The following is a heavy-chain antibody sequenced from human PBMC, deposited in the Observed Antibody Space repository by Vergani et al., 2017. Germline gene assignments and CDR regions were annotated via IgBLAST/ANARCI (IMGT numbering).Heavy chain of an antibody. Sequence: QVQLVESGGGVVQPGRSLRLSCAASGFTFSSYGMHWVRQAPGKGLEWVAVISYDGSNKYYADSVKGRFTISRDNSKNTLYLQMNSLRAEDTAVYYCAKDQNDYVWGSYRYSPAFDYWGQGTLVTVSS. CDR3: AKDQNDYVWGSYRYSPAFDY. CDR1: GFTFSSYG. J-gene: IGHJ4*02. CDR2: ISYDGSNK. V-gene: IGHV3-30*18. D-gene: IGHD3-16*02.